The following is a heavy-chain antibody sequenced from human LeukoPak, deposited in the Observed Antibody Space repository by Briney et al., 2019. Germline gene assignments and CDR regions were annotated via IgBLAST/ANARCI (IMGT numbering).Heavy chain of an antibody. D-gene: IGHD1-1*01. CDR2: IYYSGST. V-gene: IGHV4-59*08. Sequence: SEPLSLTCTVSGGSISSYYWSWIRKPPGKGLEWIGYIYYSGSTSYNPSLKTRVTISVHTSKNQFSLKLSSVTAADTAVYYCARLGTYSFAFDYWGQGTLVTVSS. CDR1: GGSISSYY. J-gene: IGHJ4*02. CDR3: ARLGTYSFAFDY.